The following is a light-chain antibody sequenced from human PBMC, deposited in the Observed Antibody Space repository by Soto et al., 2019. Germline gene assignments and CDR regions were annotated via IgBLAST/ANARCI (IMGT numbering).Light chain of an antibody. Sequence: QSALTQPASVSGSPGQSITISCTGTSSDAGGYNYVSWYQQHPGKAPKLMIYDVSNRPSGVSNRFSGSKSGNTASLTISGLQAEDEADYYCSSYTSSSTRGVFGTGTKLTVL. CDR3: SSYTSSSTRGV. V-gene: IGLV2-14*01. CDR2: DVS. CDR1: SSDAGGYNY. J-gene: IGLJ1*01.